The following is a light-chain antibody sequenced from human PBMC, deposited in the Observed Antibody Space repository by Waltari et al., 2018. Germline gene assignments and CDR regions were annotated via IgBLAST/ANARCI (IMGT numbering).Light chain of an antibody. Sequence: QSALTQPRSVSGSPGQSVTIFCTGTSSDLGGHNSVPWFQQHPGKVPKLIIYDVIKRPSGVPDRFSGSKSGNTASLTISGLQAEDEADYYCCSYAGTYTYVFGIGTKVTVL. CDR2: DVI. V-gene: IGLV2-11*01. CDR1: SSDLGGHNS. J-gene: IGLJ1*01. CDR3: CSYAGTYTYV.